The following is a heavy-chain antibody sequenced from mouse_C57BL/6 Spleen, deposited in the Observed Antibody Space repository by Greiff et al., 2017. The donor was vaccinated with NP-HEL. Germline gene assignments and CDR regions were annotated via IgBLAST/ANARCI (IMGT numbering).Heavy chain of an antibody. CDR2: ISYDGSN. J-gene: IGHJ2*01. CDR3: ARGPPNYYSNYVGDY. Sequence: DVKLQESGPGLVKPSQSLSLTCSVTGYSITSGYYWNWIRQFPGNKLEWMGYISYDGSNNYNPSLKNRISITRDTSKNQFFLKLNSVTTEDTATYYCARGPPNYYSNYVGDYWGQGTTLTVSS. V-gene: IGHV3-6*01. CDR1: GYSITSGYY. D-gene: IGHD2-5*01.